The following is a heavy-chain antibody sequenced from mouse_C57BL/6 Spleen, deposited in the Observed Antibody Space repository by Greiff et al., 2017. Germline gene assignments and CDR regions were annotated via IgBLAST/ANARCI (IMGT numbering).Heavy chain of an antibody. CDR3: ARSGGILWSYAIDY. V-gene: IGHV1-80*01. D-gene: IGHD1-1*02. CDR2: IYPGDGDT. CDR1: GYAFSSYW. Sequence: VQLQQSGASVKISCKASGYAFSSYWMNWVKQRPGKGLEWIGQIYPGDGDTNYNGKFKGKATLTADKSSSTAYMQLSSLTSEDSAVYFCARSGGILWSYAIDYWGQGTSVTVSS. J-gene: IGHJ4*01.